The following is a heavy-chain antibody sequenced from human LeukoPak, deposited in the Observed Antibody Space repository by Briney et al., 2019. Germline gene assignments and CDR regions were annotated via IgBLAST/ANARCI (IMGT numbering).Heavy chain of an antibody. CDR3: ARGASLLPYYFYGMDV. D-gene: IGHD2-15*01. CDR2: ISSSSSYI. Sequence: GGSLRLSCAASGFTFSSYSMNWVRQAPGKGLEWVSSISSSSSYIYYADSVKGRFTISRDNAKNSLYLQMNSLRAEDTAVYYCARGASLLPYYFYGMDVWGQGTTVTVSS. CDR1: GFTFSSYS. V-gene: IGHV3-21*01. J-gene: IGHJ6*02.